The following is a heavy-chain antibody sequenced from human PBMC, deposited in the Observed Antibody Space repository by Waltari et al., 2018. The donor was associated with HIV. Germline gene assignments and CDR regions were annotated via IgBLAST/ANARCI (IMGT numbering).Heavy chain of an antibody. V-gene: IGHV1-2*02. CDR1: GSTFTGYS. Sequence: QVQLVQSGAEVKKPGASVKVSCTASGSTFTGYSLHWVGQDPRQGVEWMGWINPNSGSTSYAQKFQGRFTITRDTSSRTAYMELSSLRSDSTAVYYCARRSSGGMDVWGQGTTVTVSS. CDR2: INPNSGST. J-gene: IGHJ6*02. CDR3: ARRSSGGMDV. D-gene: IGHD6-13*01.